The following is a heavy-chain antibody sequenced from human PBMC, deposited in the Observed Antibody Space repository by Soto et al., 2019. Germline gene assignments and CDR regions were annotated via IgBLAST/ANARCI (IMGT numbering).Heavy chain of an antibody. CDR1: GGSISSGGYY. D-gene: IGHD3-16*02. V-gene: IGHV4-31*03. CDR3: ARGFAITFGGVIADWFDP. Sequence: QVQLQESGPGLVKPSQTLSLTCTVSGGSISSGGYYWSWLRQHPGKGLEWIGYIYYSGSTYYNPSLKSRVTISVDTSKNQFSLKLSSVTAADTAVYYCARGFAITFGGVIADWFDPWGQGTLVTVSS. J-gene: IGHJ5*02. CDR2: IYYSGST.